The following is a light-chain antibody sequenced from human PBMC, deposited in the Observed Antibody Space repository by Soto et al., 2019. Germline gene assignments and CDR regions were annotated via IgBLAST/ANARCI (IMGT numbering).Light chain of an antibody. CDR1: GSGLGHYNS. Sequence: QSVLTQPRSVSGSPGQSVTISCTGTGSGLGHYNSASWYQSHPGKAPKLIIFDVSERPAGVPHRFSGSKSANTASLTISGLEAEDEADYYCCSYAGNYGYVFGAGTKVTVL. CDR2: DVS. CDR3: CSYAGNYGYV. V-gene: IGLV2-11*01. J-gene: IGLJ1*01.